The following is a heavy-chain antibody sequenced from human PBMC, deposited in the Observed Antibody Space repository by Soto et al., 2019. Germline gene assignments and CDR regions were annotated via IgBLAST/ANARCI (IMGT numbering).Heavy chain of an antibody. Sequence: SETLSITCTVSGGSISSYYWSWIRQPPGKGLEWIGYIYYSGSTNYNPSLKSRVTISVDTSKNQFSLKLSSVTAADTAVYYCARKGGKYCSGGSCYSPFDYWGQGTLVTVSS. CDR2: IYYSGST. D-gene: IGHD2-15*01. CDR3: ARKGGKYCSGGSCYSPFDY. CDR1: GGSISSYY. V-gene: IGHV4-59*08. J-gene: IGHJ4*02.